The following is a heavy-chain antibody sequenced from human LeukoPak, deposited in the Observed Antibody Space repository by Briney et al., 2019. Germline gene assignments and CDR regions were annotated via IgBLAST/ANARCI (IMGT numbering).Heavy chain of an antibody. J-gene: IGHJ3*02. V-gene: IGHV1-69*05. Sequence: SVKVSCKASGGSFITYAINWVRPAPGQGLEWIGGIIPIFRKPNYAQKCQGIVTITTDKSTTTAYMDLTSLTSADTAVYYSAIASVPAAIGGAFDPFDIWGQGTMVTISS. CDR3: AIASVPAAIGGAFDPFDI. CDR2: IIPIFRKP. CDR1: GGSFITYA. D-gene: IGHD2-2*02.